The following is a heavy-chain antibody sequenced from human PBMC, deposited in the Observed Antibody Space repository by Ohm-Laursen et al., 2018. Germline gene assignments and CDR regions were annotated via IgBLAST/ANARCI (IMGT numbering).Heavy chain of an antibody. J-gene: IGHJ3*02. V-gene: IGHV4-59*01. CDR1: GGSISSYY. CDR2: IYYSGST. Sequence: TLSLTCTVSGGSISSYYWSWIRQPPGKGLEWIGYIYYSGSTNYNPSLKSRVTISVDTSKNQFSLKLSSVTAAGTAVYYCARRGHAFDIWGQGTMVTVSS. CDR3: ARRGHAFDI.